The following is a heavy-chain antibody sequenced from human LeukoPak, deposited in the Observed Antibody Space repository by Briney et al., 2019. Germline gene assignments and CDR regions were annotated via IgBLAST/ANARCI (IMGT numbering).Heavy chain of an antibody. J-gene: IGHJ4*02. D-gene: IGHD6-13*01. CDR3: ARYQGAAADDY. Sequence: PSETLSLTCTVAGGSISSSSYYWGWIRQPPGKGLEWIGSIYYSGSTYYNPSLKSRVTISVDTSKNQFSLKLSSVTAADTAVYYCARYQGAAADDYWGQGTLVTVSS. CDR1: GGSISSSSYY. V-gene: IGHV4-39*07. CDR2: IYYSGST.